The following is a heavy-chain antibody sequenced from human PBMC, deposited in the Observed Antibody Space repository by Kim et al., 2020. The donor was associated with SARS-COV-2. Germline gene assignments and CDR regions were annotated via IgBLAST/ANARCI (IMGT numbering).Heavy chain of an antibody. J-gene: IGHJ6*02. V-gene: IGHV1-18*01. CDR1: GYTFTSYG. D-gene: IGHD6-6*01. CDR2: ISAYNGNT. Sequence: ASVKVSCKASGYTFTSYGISWVRQAPGQGLEWMGWISAYNGNTNYAQKLQGRVTMTTDTSTSTAYMELRSLRSDDTAVYYCARKLLGNYYYYGMDVWGQGTTVTVSS. CDR3: ARKLLGNYYYYGMDV.